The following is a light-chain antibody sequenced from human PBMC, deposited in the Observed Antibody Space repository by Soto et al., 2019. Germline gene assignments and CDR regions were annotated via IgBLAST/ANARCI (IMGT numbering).Light chain of an antibody. Sequence: VLTQSPATLSLPPGERATFSCRAVQNVNNFLAWYQQKPGQAPRLLIYAASTRAAGIPARFSGSGSGTDFTLTISSLQSEDFALYYCQQYNDWPPGYTFGQGSKVDI. V-gene: IGKV3-15*01. CDR2: AAS. J-gene: IGKJ2*01. CDR1: QNVNNF. CDR3: QQYNDWPPGYT.